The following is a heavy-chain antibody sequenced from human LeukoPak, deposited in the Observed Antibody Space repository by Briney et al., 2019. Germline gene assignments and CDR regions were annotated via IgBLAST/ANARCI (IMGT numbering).Heavy chain of an antibody. Sequence: ASVKVSCKASGYTFTSYAMHWVRQAPGQRLEWMGWINAGNGNTKYSQKFQGRVTITRDTSASTAYMELSSLRSEDTAVYYCARDPDYGDYAEFEADYWGQGTLVTVSS. CDR2: INAGNGNT. J-gene: IGHJ4*02. V-gene: IGHV1-3*01. D-gene: IGHD4-17*01. CDR1: GYTFTSYA. CDR3: ARDPDYGDYAEFEADY.